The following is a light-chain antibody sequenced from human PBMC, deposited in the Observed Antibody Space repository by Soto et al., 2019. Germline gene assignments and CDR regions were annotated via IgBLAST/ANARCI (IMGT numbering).Light chain of an antibody. V-gene: IGKV3-15*01. CDR2: GAS. CDR1: QSVSRD. CDR3: QQYKHWPLS. J-gene: IGKJ4*01. Sequence: EIVLTQSPATLSVSPGERATLSCRASQSVSRDLAWYQQKPGQAPRLLIYGASNRAPSIPARFSGSGSGTDFTLTIATLQSEDFAVYYCQQYKHWPLSFGVGTKVDIK.